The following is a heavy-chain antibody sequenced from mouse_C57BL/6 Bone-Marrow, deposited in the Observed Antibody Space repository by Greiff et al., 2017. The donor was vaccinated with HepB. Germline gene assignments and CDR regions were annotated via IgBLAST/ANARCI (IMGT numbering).Heavy chain of an antibody. CDR2: IDPANGNT. D-gene: IGHD1-1*01. Sequence: EVQGVESVAELVRPGASVKLSCTASGFNIKNTYMHWVKQRPEQGLEWIGRIDPANGNTKYAPKFQGKATITADTSSNTAYLQLSSLTSEDTAIYYCARPTVVAKDYAMDYWGQGTSVTVSS. CDR1: GFNIKNTY. CDR3: ARPTVVAKDYAMDY. J-gene: IGHJ4*01. V-gene: IGHV14-3*01.